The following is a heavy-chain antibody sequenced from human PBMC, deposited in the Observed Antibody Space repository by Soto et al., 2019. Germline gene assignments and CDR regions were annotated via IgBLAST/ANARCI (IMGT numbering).Heavy chain of an antibody. CDR3: AKDFYDFWSGFQENWFDP. V-gene: IGHV3-23*01. CDR2: ISGSGGST. Sequence: GGSLRLSCAASGFTFSSYAMSWVRQAPGKGLEWVSAISGSGGSTYYADSVKGRFTISRDNSKNTLYLQMNSLRAEDTAVYYCAKDFYDFWSGFQENWFDPWGQGTLVTVSS. D-gene: IGHD3-3*01. CDR1: GFTFSSYA. J-gene: IGHJ5*02.